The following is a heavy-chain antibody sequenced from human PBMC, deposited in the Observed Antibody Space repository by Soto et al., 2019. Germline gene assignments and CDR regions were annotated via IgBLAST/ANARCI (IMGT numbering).Heavy chain of an antibody. V-gene: IGHV5-51*01. D-gene: IGHD2-8*02. CDR1: GCAFSSYW. J-gene: IGHJ5*02. CDR2: IYPGDSDT. Sequence: SLKISCQGSGCAFSSYWIAWVRQMPGKGLEWMGIIYPGDSDTRYSPSFQGQVTISVDKSITTAYLQWSSLKASDTAMYYCARGYCTATICDPWFDPWGQGTLVTVSS. CDR3: ARGYCTATICDPWFDP.